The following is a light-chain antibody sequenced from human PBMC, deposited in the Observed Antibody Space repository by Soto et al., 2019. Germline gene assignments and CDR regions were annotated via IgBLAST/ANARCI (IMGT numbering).Light chain of an antibody. J-gene: IGKJ2*01. CDR1: QRISNY. CDR2: PAS. V-gene: IGKV1-39*01. CDR3: QKRYSTPYT. Sequence: DIQMTQSPSSLSASVGDRVTITCRASQRISNYLNWYQQKPGKAPNLLIYPASTLQSGVPSRFSGSGSGTDFTLTISSLQPEDFSTYYCQKRYSTPYTFGQGTKLEIK.